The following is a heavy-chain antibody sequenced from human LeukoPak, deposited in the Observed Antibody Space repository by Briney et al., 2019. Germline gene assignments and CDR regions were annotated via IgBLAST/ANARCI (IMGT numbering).Heavy chain of an antibody. CDR3: ARDGYSGSWYLLSAFDI. CDR2: IKQDGSEK. V-gene: IGHV3-7*01. CDR1: GFTFSSYW. D-gene: IGHD6-13*01. J-gene: IGHJ3*02. Sequence: GGSLRLSCAASGFTFSSYWMSWVRQAPGKGLEWVANIKQDGSEKYYVDSVKGRFTISRDNAKNSLYLQMNSLRAEDTAVYYCARDGYSGSWYLLSAFDIWGQGTMVTVSS.